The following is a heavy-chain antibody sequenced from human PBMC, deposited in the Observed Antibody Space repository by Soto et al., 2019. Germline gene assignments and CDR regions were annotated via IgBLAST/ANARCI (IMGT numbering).Heavy chain of an antibody. D-gene: IGHD3-3*01. CDR1: GFTFSSYG. CDR2: ISYDGSNK. J-gene: IGHJ6*02. CDR3: AKDLARLRFLEIYYYYGMDV. V-gene: IGHV3-30*18. Sequence: GGSLRLSCAASGFTFSSYGMHWVRQAPGKGLEWVAVISYDGSNKYYADSVKGRFTISRDNSKNTLYLQMNSLRAEDTAVYYCAKDLARLRFLEIYYYYGMDVWGQGTTVTVSS.